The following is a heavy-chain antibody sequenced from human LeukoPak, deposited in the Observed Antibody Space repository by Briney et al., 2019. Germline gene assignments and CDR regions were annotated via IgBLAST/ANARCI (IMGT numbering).Heavy chain of an antibody. V-gene: IGHV5-51*01. D-gene: IGHD1-26*01. CDR1: GYIFTSNW. Sequence: PGESLKISCQASGYIFTSNWIGWVRQMPGKGLESMGLIYPADSDTTYSPSFQGQVTISADKSITTAYLQWSSLKASDTAMYYCARLRGSSLDYWGQGTLVTVSS. J-gene: IGHJ4*02. CDR3: ARLRGSSLDY. CDR2: IYPADSDT.